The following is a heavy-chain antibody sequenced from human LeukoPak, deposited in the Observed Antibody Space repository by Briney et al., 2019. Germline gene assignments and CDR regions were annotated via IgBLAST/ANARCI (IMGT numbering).Heavy chain of an antibody. D-gene: IGHD2-2*01. J-gene: IGHJ3*02. CDR3: ARTLGYCSSTSCSLDAFDI. CDR1: GGSISSGGYY. Sequence: PSQTLSLTCTVSGGSISSGGYYWSWIRQPPGKGLEWIGYIYHSGSTYYNPSLKSRVTISVDRSKNQFSLKLSSVTAADTAVYYCARTLGYCSSTSCSLDAFDIWGQGTMVTVSS. V-gene: IGHV4-30-2*01. CDR2: IYHSGST.